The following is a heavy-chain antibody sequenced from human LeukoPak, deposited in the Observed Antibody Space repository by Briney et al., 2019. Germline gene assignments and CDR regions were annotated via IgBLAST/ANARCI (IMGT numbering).Heavy chain of an antibody. V-gene: IGHV3-21*01. Sequence: GGSLRLSCAASGFTFSSYSMNWVRQAPGKGLEWVSSISSSSYIYYADSVKGRFTISRDNAKNSLYLQMNSLRAEDTAVYYCASLYDILSPFDYWGQGTLVTVSS. CDR2: ISSSSYI. D-gene: IGHD3-9*01. CDR3: ASLYDILSPFDY. J-gene: IGHJ4*02. CDR1: GFTFSSYS.